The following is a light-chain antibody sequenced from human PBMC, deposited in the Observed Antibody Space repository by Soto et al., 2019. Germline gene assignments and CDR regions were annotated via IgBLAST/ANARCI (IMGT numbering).Light chain of an antibody. CDR1: SSDIGGFNY. CDR2: EVT. CDR3: SSYAGSNPVV. Sequence: QSALTQPPSASGSPGQSVTISCTGTSSDIGGFNYVSWYQQHPGKAPKLIIYEVTKRPSGVPDRFSGSKSGNTASLTVSGPQTEDEANYYCSSYAGSNPVVFGGGTKPTV. J-gene: IGLJ2*01. V-gene: IGLV2-8*01.